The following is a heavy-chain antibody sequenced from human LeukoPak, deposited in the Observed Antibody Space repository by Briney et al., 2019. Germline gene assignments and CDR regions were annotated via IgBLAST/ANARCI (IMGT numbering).Heavy chain of an antibody. Sequence: SLRLSCAASGFTVSSNYMSWVRQTPGKGLEWVSGIIGGAGSTYYADSVKGRFTISGDNSKNTLFLQMNSLRAEDTAVYYCAHGAMYQLDYWGQGTLVIVSS. CDR2: IIGGAGST. J-gene: IGHJ4*02. CDR1: GFTVSSNY. CDR3: AHGAMYQLDY. V-gene: IGHV3-23*01. D-gene: IGHD2-2*01.